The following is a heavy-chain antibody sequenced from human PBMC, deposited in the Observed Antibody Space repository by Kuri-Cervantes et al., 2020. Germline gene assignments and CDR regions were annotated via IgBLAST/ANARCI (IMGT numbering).Heavy chain of an antibody. CDR3: ARYYCDSSGYYYEVWDY. J-gene: IGHJ4*02. CDR1: GGTFSSYA. V-gene: IGHV1-69*13. D-gene: IGHD3-22*01. CDR2: ISPIFGTA. Sequence: SVKVSCKASGGTFSSYAISWVRQAPGQGLEWMGGISPIFGTANYAQKFQGRVTITADESTSTAYMELSSLRSEDTAVYYCARYYCDSSGYYYEVWDYWGQGTLVTVSS.